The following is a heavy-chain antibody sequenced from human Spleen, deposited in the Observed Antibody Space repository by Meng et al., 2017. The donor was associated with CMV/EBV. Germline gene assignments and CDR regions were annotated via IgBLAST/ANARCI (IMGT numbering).Heavy chain of an antibody. CDR3: AKDGRGYSYGYRSDY. CDR2: IYSSGSST. D-gene: IGHD5-18*01. Sequence: GGSLRLSCAASGFTFSSYAMSWVRQAPGKGLEWVSVIYSSGSSTYYADSVKGRFSISRDNSKNTLYLQMNSLRAEDTAVYYCAKDGRGYSYGYRSDYWGQGTLVTVSS. CDR1: GFTFSSYA. J-gene: IGHJ4*02. V-gene: IGHV3-23*03.